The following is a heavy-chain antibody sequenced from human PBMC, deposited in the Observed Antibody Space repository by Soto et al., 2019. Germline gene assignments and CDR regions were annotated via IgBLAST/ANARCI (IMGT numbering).Heavy chain of an antibody. Sequence: GASVKVSCKASGGTFSSYAISWVRQAPGQGLEWMGGIIPIFGTANYAQKFQGRVTITADESTSTAYMELSSLRSEDTAVYYCAKRTVGWYFDLWGRGTLVTVSS. CDR3: AKRTVGWYFDL. CDR1: GGTFSSYA. D-gene: IGHD4-17*01. J-gene: IGHJ2*01. CDR2: IIPIFGTA. V-gene: IGHV1-69*13.